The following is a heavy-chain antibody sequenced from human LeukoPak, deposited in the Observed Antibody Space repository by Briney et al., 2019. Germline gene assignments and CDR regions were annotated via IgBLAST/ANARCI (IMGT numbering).Heavy chain of an antibody. Sequence: SETLSLICTVSGGSISSQYWSWIRQPTGKELEGIGYIYSSGSTNYNPSLKSRVTISVDKSKNQFSLRLSSVTAADTAVYYCARDGAGGWSFFDYWGQGTLVTVSS. CDR2: IYSSGST. J-gene: IGHJ4*02. V-gene: IGHV4-59*11. CDR1: GGSISSQY. CDR3: ARDGAGGWSFFDY. D-gene: IGHD6-19*01.